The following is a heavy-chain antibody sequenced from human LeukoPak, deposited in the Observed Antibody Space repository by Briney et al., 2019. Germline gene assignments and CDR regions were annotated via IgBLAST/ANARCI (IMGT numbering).Heavy chain of an antibody. CDR2: ISGGST. J-gene: IGHJ4*02. Sequence: PGGSLRLSCAASGFTVSSNEMSWVRQAPGKGLEWVSSISGGSTYYADSRKGRFTISRDNSKNTLHLQMNSLRAEDTAAYYCKKDRDPASGRYLAATSSDYWGQGTLVTVSS. D-gene: IGHD6-13*01. CDR1: GFTVSSNE. V-gene: IGHV3-38-3*01. CDR3: KKDRDPASGRYLAATSSDY.